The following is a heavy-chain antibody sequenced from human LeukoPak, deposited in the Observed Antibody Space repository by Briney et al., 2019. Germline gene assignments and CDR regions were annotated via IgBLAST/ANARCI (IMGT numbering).Heavy chain of an antibody. CDR1: GFTFSSYA. V-gene: IGHV3-30*14. CDR3: ARVSVSRWFDP. J-gene: IGHJ5*02. CDR2: ISYDGSNK. D-gene: IGHD3-16*01. Sequence: GGSLRLSCAASGFTFSSYAMHWVRQAPGKGLEWVAVISYDGSNKYYADSVKGRFTISRDNSKNTLYLQMNSLRAEDTAVYYCARVSVSRWFDPWGQGTLVTVSS.